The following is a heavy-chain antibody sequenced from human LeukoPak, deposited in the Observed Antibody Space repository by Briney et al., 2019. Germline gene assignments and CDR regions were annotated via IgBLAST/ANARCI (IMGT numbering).Heavy chain of an antibody. V-gene: IGHV1-69*06. CDR3: ATAGYGSGSYAFDI. Sequence: GASVKVSCKASGGTFSSYAISWVRQAPGQGLEWMGGIIPIFGTANYAQKFQGRVTMTEDTSTDTAYMELSSLRSEDTAVYYCATAGYGSGSYAFDIWGQGTMVTVSS. J-gene: IGHJ3*02. D-gene: IGHD3-10*01. CDR2: IIPIFGTA. CDR1: GGTFSSYA.